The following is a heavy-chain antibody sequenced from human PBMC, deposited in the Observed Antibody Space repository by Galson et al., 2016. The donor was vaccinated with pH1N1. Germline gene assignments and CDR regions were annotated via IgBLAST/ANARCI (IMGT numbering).Heavy chain of an antibody. V-gene: IGHV3-74*03. D-gene: IGHD7-27*01. CDR2: IHPDGSVI. CDR1: GFDFPNKW. CDR3: ARDGLGAFDM. Sequence: SLRLSCAASGFDFPNKWMHWVRQVPGKGLVWVSLIHPDGSVIVDADPVKGRFTISRDNAKNKLYLQMNSLRVEDTAVYYCARDGLGAFDMWGQGTMVIVSS. J-gene: IGHJ3*02.